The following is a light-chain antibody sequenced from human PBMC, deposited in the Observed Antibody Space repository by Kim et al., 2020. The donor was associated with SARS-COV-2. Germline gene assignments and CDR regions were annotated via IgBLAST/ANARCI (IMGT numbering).Light chain of an antibody. Sequence: SPGLRATPSSRASQDVTDSNLAWYQQKPGRAPRLLIYGASTRAAGIPDRFSGSGSGTDFTLTISRLEPEDFAVYYCQQYGFSPWTFGQGTKVDIK. J-gene: IGKJ1*01. V-gene: IGKV3-20*01. CDR2: GAS. CDR3: QQYGFSPWT. CDR1: QDVTDSN.